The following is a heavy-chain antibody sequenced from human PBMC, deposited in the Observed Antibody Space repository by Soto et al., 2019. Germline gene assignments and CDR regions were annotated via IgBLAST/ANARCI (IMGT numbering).Heavy chain of an antibody. CDR2: IIPIFGTA. CDR3: ARLAVAENYNVDY. V-gene: IGHV1-69*13. J-gene: IGHJ4*02. Sequence: EASVKVSCKASGGTFSSYAISWVRQAPGQGLEWMGGIIPIFGTANYAQKFQGRVTITADESTSTAYMELSSLRSEDTAVYYCARLAVAENYNVDYWGQGTLVTVSS. CDR1: GGTFSSYA. D-gene: IGHD6-19*01.